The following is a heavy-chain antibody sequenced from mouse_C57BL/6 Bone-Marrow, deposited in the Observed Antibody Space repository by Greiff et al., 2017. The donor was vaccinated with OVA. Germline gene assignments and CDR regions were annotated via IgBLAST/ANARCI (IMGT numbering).Heavy chain of an antibody. CDR2: ITHSGET. CDR3: AGDGYRVPFAY. J-gene: IGHJ3*01. D-gene: IGHD2-2*01. CDR1: GFPITSGYY. Sequence: VQLQESGPGLVKPSQSLFLTCSITGFPITSGYYWIWIRQSPGKPLEWMGYITHSGETFYNPSLQSPISITRETSKNQFFLQLNSVTTEDTAMYYCAGDGYRVPFAYWGQGTLVTVSA. V-gene: IGHV12-3*01.